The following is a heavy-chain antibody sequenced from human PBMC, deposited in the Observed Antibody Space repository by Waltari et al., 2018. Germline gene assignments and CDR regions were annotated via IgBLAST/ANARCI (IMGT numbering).Heavy chain of an antibody. Sequence: KPSATLSLTCTVSGGSISSHYWSWIRQPPGKGLEWIGYNYYSGSTNYNPSLKSRVTISVDTSKNQFSLKLSSVTAADTAVYYCAQFDRRGVALDYWGQGTLVTVSS. CDR2: NYYSGST. J-gene: IGHJ4*02. D-gene: IGHD2-15*01. CDR1: GGSISSHY. V-gene: IGHV4-59*11. CDR3: AQFDRRGVALDY.